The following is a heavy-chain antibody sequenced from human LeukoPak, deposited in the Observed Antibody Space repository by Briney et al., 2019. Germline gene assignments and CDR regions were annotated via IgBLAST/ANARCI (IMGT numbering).Heavy chain of an antibody. D-gene: IGHD6-13*01. V-gene: IGHV1-18*01. CDR3: AKEVLQRLVQYNDY. J-gene: IGHJ4*02. Sequence: ASVKVSCKASGYTFTSYGISWVRQAPGQGLEWMGWISGYNGNTNYAQKLQGRVTMTTDTSTSTAYMELRSLRSDDTAVYYCAKEVLQRLVQYNDYWGQGTLVTVSS. CDR1: GYTFTSYG. CDR2: ISGYNGNT.